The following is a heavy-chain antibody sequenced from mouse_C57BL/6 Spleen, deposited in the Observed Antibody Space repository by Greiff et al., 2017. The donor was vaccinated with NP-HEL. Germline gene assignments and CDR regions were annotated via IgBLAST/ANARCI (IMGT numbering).Heavy chain of an antibody. CDR3: ARSGYYGSRRDAMDY. Sequence: HLHHPFAELVKPGASVKLSCKASGYTFTSYWMQWVKQRPRQGLEWIGEIAASDSYTNYNQKFKGKATLTVDTSSSTAYMQLSSLTSEDAAVYYCARSGYYGSRRDAMDYWGQGTSVTVSS. V-gene: IGHV1-50*01. CDR1: GYTFTSYW. CDR2: IAASDSYT. J-gene: IGHJ4*01. D-gene: IGHD1-1*01.